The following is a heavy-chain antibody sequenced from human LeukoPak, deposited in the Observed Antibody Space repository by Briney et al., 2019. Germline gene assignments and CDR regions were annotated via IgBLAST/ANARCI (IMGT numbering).Heavy chain of an antibody. CDR2: IKQDGSEK. J-gene: IGHJ4*02. CDR3: AREGQAYSSSTLGY. V-gene: IGHV3-7*01. D-gene: IGHD6-6*01. CDR1: GFTFSSYW. Sequence: GGSLRLSCAASGFTFSSYWMSWVRQAPGKGLEWVANIKQDGSEKYYVDSVKGRFTISRDNAKNSLYLQMNSLRAEDTAVYYCAREGQAYSSSTLGYWGQGTLVTVSS.